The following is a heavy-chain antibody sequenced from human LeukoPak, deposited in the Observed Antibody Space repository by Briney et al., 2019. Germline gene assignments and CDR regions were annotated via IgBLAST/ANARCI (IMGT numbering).Heavy chain of an antibody. CDR3: ARRNSDYYYYYMDV. CDR2: IYHSGST. CDR1: GGSISSSDYY. J-gene: IGHJ6*03. Sequence: SETLSLTCSVSGGSISSSDYYWGWIRQPPGKGLEWIGEIYHSGSTNYNPSLKSRVTISVDKSKNQFSLKLSSVTAADTAVYYCARRNSDYYYYYMDVWGKGTTVTVSS. V-gene: IGHV4-39*07. D-gene: IGHD4-23*01.